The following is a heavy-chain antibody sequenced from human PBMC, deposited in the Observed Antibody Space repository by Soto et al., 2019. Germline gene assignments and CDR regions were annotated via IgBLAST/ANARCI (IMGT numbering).Heavy chain of an antibody. CDR2: IHYSGNA. CDR3: ARVNVTLDL. Sequence: QWQLQESGPGLVGPSETLSLTCTVSGGSINTYNLFWAWVRQPPGKGLEWIASIHYSGNAYYSPSLTTRVTISRDTSKNRVSLEMTSVTAADTAIYYCARVNVTLDLWGQGTLVTVSS. V-gene: IGHV4-39*01. J-gene: IGHJ4*02. CDR1: GGSINTYNLF. D-gene: IGHD2-21*02.